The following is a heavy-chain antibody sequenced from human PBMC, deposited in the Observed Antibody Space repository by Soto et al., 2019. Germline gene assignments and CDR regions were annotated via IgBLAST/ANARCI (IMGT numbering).Heavy chain of an antibody. J-gene: IGHJ5*02. CDR3: ARAHRAVTTSVWFDP. V-gene: IGHV1-69*13. CDR1: GGTFSSYA. CDR2: IIPIFGTA. D-gene: IGHD4-17*01. Sequence: ASVKVSCKASGGTFSSYAISWVRQAPGQGLEWMGGIIPIFGTANYAQKFQGRVTITADESTSTAYMELSSLRSEDTAVYYCARAHRAVTTSVWFDPWGQGTLVTVSS.